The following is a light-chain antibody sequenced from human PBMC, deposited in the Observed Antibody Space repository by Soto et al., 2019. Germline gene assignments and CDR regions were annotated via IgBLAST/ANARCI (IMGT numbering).Light chain of an antibody. V-gene: IGKV3-20*01. CDR2: GAS. J-gene: IGKJ3*01. Sequence: EAVLTQSPGTLSLSPGERATLSCTSSQSVAANYLAWYQQKRGKAPRLLIDGASSRTTGITDSFSGSGSGTDFNLNIRRLEPEGVSVYYCHQYGTEPLSFGPGTKVDI. CDR1: QSVAANY. CDR3: HQYGTEPLS.